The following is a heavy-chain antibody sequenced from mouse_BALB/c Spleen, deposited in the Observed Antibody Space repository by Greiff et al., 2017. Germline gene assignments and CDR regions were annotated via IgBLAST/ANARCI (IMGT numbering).Heavy chain of an antibody. J-gene: IGHJ1*01. CDR1: GYAFSSYW. Sequence: VQLQQSGAELVRPGSSVKISCKASGYAFSSYWMNWVKQRPGQGLEWIGQIYPGDGDTNYNGKFKGKATLTADKSSSTAYMQLSSLTSEDSAVYFCARSLNRYFDVWGAGTTVTVSS. V-gene: IGHV1-80*01. CDR2: IYPGDGDT. CDR3: ARSLNRYFDV.